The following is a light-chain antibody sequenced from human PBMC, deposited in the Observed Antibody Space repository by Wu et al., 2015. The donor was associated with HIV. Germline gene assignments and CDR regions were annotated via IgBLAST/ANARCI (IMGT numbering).Light chain of an antibody. CDR1: QSISSW. V-gene: IGKV1-5*03. CDR2: KAS. Sequence: DIQMTQSPSTLSASVGDRVTITCRASQSISSWLAWYQQKPGKAPKLLIYKASSLESGVPSRFSGSGSGTEFTLTISSLQPDDFATYYCQQYNSYSGTFGQGTNV. CDR3: QQYNSYSGT. J-gene: IGKJ1*01.